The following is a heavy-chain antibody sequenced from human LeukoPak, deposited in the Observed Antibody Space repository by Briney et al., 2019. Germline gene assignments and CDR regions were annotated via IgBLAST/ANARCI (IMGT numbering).Heavy chain of an antibody. CDR2: IKQDGSEK. CDR1: GFTFSSYW. V-gene: IGHV3-7*01. Sequence: SGGSLRLSCAASGFTFSSYWMSWVRQAPGKGLEWVANIKQDGSEKYYVDSVRGRFTISRDNAKNSLYLQMNSLRAEDTAVYYCARCRLEPRGVWFDPWGQGTLVTVSS. CDR3: ARCRLEPRGVWFDP. J-gene: IGHJ5*02. D-gene: IGHD1-1*01.